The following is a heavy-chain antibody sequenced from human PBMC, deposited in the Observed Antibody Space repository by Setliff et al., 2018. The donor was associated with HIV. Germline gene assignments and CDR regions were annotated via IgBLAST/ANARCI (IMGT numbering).Heavy chain of an antibody. J-gene: IGHJ5*02. D-gene: IGHD1-1*01. Sequence: AGSLTLSCGDSGFTLSDNHMTWVRQAPVKGLEWVSFIYSDGRTFYTDSVQGRFTISSDDSKNMLYIQMHSVRVEDTASYYVAKGVQWLDPCGQGTLVTVSS. V-gene: IGHV3-53*01. CDR3: AKGVQWLDP. CDR1: GFTLSDNH. CDR2: IYSDGRT.